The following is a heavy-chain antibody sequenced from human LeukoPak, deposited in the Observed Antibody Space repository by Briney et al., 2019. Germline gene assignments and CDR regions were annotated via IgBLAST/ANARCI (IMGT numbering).Heavy chain of an antibody. CDR3: ARAPPDIVVVPAAPMDV. CDR1: GDSISGYY. V-gene: IGHV4-59*01. J-gene: IGHJ6*03. D-gene: IGHD2-2*01. Sequence: SETLSLTCTVSGDSISGYYWSWIRQPPGKGLECIGYIYYNGSTNYNPSLKSRVTISVDTSKNQFSLKLSSVTAADTAVYYCARAPPDIVVVPAAPMDVWGKGTTVTVSS. CDR2: IYYNGST.